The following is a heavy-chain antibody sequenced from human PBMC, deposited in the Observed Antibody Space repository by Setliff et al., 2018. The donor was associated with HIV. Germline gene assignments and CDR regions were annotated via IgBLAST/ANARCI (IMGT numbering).Heavy chain of an antibody. CDR2: IYTTGST. J-gene: IGHJ6*03. D-gene: IGHD3-3*01. Sequence: SETLSLTCTVSGGSISSNSHYWSWIRQPAGKGLEWIGHIYTTGSTKYNPSLKSRVTISVDTSKNQFSLTLSSVTAADTAVYFCARDRSSYNDFWSGYYSAYYMDVWGTGTAVTVSS. CDR1: GGSISSNSHY. V-gene: IGHV4-61*09. CDR3: ARDRSSYNDFWSGYYSAYYMDV.